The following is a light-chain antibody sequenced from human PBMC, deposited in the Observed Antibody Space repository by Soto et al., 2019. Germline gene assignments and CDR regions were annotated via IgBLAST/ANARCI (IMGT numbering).Light chain of an antibody. CDR3: QQYGSPR. CDR1: QSVSSSY. Sequence: EIVLTQSPGTLSLSPGERATLSCMASQSVSSSYLAWYQQKPGQAPRLLNYGASSRAAGIPDRFSGSGSGTDFTLTISRLEPEDFAVYYCQQYGSPRFGGGTKVDIK. CDR2: GAS. V-gene: IGKV3-20*01. J-gene: IGKJ4*01.